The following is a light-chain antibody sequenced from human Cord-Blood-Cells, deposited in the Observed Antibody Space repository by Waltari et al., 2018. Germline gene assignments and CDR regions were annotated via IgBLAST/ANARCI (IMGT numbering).Light chain of an antibody. CDR1: SSDVGGYNY. V-gene: IGLV2-14*01. CDR2: DVR. CDR3: SSYTSSSTWV. J-gene: IGLJ3*02. Sequence: QSALTQPASVSGSPGQSITISCTGTSSDVGGYNYVSWYQQHPGKAPKLMIYDVRKRPSGVHTPFSGSKAGTTASLTISGLQAEDEADYYCSSYTSSSTWVFGGGTKLTVL.